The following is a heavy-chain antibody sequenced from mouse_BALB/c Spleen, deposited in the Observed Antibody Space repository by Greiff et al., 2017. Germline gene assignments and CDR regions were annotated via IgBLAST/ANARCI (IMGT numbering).Heavy chain of an antibody. D-gene: IGHD2-1*01. CDR2: IWAGGST. V-gene: IGHV2-9*02. CDR1: GFSLTSYG. CDR3: ARDVYYGNQYYYAMDY. J-gene: IGHJ4*01. Sequence: QVQLKESGPGLVAPSQSLSITCTVSGFSLTSYGVHWVRQPPGKGLEWLGVIWAGGSTNYNSALMSRLSISKDNSKSQVFLKMNSLQTDDTAMYHCARDVYYGNQYYYAMDYWGQGTSVTVSS.